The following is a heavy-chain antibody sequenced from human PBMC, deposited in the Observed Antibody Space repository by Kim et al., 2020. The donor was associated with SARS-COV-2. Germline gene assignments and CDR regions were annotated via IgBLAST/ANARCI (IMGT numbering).Heavy chain of an antibody. V-gene: IGHV3-48*03. CDR1: GLTFSSYE. CDR2: ISCSGSNK. D-gene: IGHD3-22*01. CDR3: AREVVVSHDAFDI. J-gene: IGHJ3*02. Sequence: GGSLRLSCAASGLTFSSYEMNWVRQAPGKGLEWVSYISCSGSNKYYADSVKGRFTISRDNAKDSLYLQMNGLRAEDTAVYYCAREVVVSHDAFDIWGQGTTVTVSS.